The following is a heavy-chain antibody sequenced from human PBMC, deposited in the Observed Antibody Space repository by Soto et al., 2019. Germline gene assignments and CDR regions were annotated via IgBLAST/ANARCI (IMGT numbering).Heavy chain of an antibody. CDR3: HLGWELTNAFDI. Sequence: EVQLVESGGGLVQPGGSLRLSCAASGFTFSSYWMHWVRQAPGKGLVWVSRINTDGISTSYADSVKGRFTISRDNAKNTLYLQMHSLRAEDTAMYYCHLGWELTNAFDIWGQGTMVTVSS. CDR2: INTDGIST. V-gene: IGHV3-74*01. J-gene: IGHJ3*02. D-gene: IGHD1-26*01. CDR1: GFTFSSYW.